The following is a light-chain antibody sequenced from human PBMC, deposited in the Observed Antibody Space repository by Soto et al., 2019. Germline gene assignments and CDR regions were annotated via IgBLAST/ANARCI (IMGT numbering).Light chain of an antibody. CDR1: QTVNAW. V-gene: IGKV1-5*01. Sequence: DIQMTQSPSTLSASLGDRVTITCRASQTVNAWLAWYQHKPGKAPKPLIYDASILESGVPARFSGSGSGTEFILTISSLQPDDVGTYYYQQYNTHSGTFGQGTKVEIK. CDR2: DAS. CDR3: QQYNTHSGT. J-gene: IGKJ1*01.